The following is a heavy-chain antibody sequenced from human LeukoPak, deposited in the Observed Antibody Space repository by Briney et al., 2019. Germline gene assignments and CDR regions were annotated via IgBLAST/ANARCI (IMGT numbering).Heavy chain of an antibody. D-gene: IGHD2-2*01. CDR3: ARDASSSTLPVLRYFDS. V-gene: IGHV3-7*01. J-gene: IGHJ4*02. CDR2: IKEDGSDK. Sequence: GGSLRLSCAASGFTFSDYWMNWVRHAPGKGLEWVASIKEDGSDKYYVDSVKGRFTISRDNAKNSLYLEMNSLRAEDTAVYRCARDASSSTLPVLRYFDSWGPGILVTVSS. CDR1: GFTFSDYW.